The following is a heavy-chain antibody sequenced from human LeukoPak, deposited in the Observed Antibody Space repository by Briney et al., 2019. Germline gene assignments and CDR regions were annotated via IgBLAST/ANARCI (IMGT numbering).Heavy chain of an antibody. CDR3: VRGFRGYSFDY. J-gene: IGHJ4*02. Sequence: GGSLRLSCAASGFTVSNNYMTWVRQAPGKGLEWVSLISTGGSPYYTDSVKGRFTISRDNSKNTLFLQMNSLRAEDTAVYYCVRGFRGYSFDYWGQGTLVTVSS. CDR1: GFTVSNNY. V-gene: IGHV3-53*01. CDR2: ISTGGSP.